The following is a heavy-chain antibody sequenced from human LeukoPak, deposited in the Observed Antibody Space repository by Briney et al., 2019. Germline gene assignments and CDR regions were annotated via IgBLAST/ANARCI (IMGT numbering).Heavy chain of an antibody. J-gene: IGHJ4*02. Sequence: PGGSLRLSCAASGFSVGTNYVSWVRQGPGKGLEWVSVVYGGGTTYYADSVKGRFAISRENSMNTVHLQMDSLRDEDTAVYYCAKGTSVAGTIFGYWGQGTLVTVSS. D-gene: IGHD6-19*01. V-gene: IGHV3-66*01. CDR1: GFSVGTNY. CDR3: AKGTSVAGTIFGY. CDR2: VYGGGTT.